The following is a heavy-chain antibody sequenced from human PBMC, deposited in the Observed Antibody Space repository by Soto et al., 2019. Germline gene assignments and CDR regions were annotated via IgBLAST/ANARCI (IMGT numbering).Heavy chain of an antibody. CDR2: IYHSGSA. J-gene: IGHJ5*02. V-gene: IGHV4-38-2*01. Sequence: QVHLQESGPGLVKPSATLSLTCAVSSYSISGGFYWAWIRQPPGKGLEWIGNIYHSGSAHYNPSLKSRVTMSVDTSKNNFSLRLTSVTATDTAVYYCARVTIFEYWFDPWGQGILVTVSS. D-gene: IGHD3-3*01. CDR3: ARVTIFEYWFDP. CDR1: SYSISGGFY.